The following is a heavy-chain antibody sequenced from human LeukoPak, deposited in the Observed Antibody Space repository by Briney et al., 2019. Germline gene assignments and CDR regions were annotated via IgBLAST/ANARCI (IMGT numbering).Heavy chain of an antibody. CDR2: SKYDGSTA. CDR3: AKSDWFDP. CDR1: GFTLKTYW. J-gene: IGHJ5*02. V-gene: IGHV3-74*03. Sequence: PGESLRLSCETSGFTLKTYWMSWLRRAPGKGLEWVSRSKYDGSTAMYAESVKGRFTISRDNARGTLYLQMNSLRVDDTAVYYCAKSDWFDPCGRGILVTVSS.